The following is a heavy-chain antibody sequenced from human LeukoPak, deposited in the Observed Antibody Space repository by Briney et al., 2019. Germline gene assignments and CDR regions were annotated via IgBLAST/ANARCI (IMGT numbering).Heavy chain of an antibody. V-gene: IGHV5-51*01. CDR1: GYSVTNYW. D-gene: IGHD2-2*01. Sequence: GESLKISCKGSGYSVTNYWIAWVRQMPGRGLEWMGIIYPGDSDTRYSPSFQGQVTISGDRSISTAYLQWSSLKASDTAMYYCARGRYCTSTSCSHFDYWGQGTLVTVSS. CDR3: ARGRYCTSTSCSHFDY. J-gene: IGHJ4*02. CDR2: IYPGDSDT.